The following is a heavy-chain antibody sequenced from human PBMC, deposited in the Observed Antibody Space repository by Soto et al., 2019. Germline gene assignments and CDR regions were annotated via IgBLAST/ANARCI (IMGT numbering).Heavy chain of an antibody. CDR1: GFTFRSYW. CDR3: ARGCDGHGFDV. Sequence: QLVESGGGLVQPGGSLRLSCAASGFTFRSYWMHWVRQAPGKGLVWVSRINSDGSGTIYADSVKGRFTISRDNAKNTMNLQMNSLRAEDTAVYYCARGCDGHGFDVWGQGTMVTGSS. D-gene: IGHD4-17*01. CDR2: INSDGSGT. V-gene: IGHV3-74*01. J-gene: IGHJ3*01.